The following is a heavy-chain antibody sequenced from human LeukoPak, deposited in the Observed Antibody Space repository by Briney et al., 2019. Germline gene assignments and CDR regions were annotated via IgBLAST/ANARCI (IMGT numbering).Heavy chain of an antibody. V-gene: IGHV4-39*07. CDR1: GGYISTSSYY. J-gene: IGHJ3*02. CDR3: AKRPFLEWLSPSAFDI. Sequence: SKTLSLTCTVSGGYISTSSYYWGWVRQPPGKGLEWIGNIFYSGSPYYSPSLKSRVAISLDTSRNQFSLKLNSVTAADTAVYYCAKRPFLEWLSPSAFDIWGQGTMVTVSS. CDR2: IFYSGSP. D-gene: IGHD3-3*01.